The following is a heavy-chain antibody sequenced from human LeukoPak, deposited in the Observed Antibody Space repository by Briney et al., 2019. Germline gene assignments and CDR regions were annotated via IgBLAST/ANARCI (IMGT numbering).Heavy chain of an antibody. D-gene: IGHD2-15*01. V-gene: IGHV4-59*08. Sequence: SETLSLTCTVSDDSISDYYRGWIRQPPGKGLEWIGYFHNSGTSTYNPSLKSRVTISVDTSRNQFSLKLSSVTAADTAVYYCARHPPSSCSGGSCSSGRFDYWGQGTLVTVSS. CDR3: ARHPPSSCSGGSCSSGRFDY. CDR2: FHNSGTS. J-gene: IGHJ4*02. CDR1: DDSISDYY.